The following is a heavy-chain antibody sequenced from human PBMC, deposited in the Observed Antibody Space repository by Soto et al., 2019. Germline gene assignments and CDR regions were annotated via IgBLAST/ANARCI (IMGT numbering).Heavy chain of an antibody. Sequence: EVQLLESGGGLVQPGGSLRLSCAASGFTFSSYAMSWVRQAPGKGLEWVSAISGSGGSTYYADSVKGRFTISRDNSKNTLYLQRNSLRAEDTAVYYCAKDRVYYDILTGYYDVWGQGTTVTVSS. CDR3: AKDRVYYDILTGYYDV. CDR1: GFTFSSYA. V-gene: IGHV3-23*01. D-gene: IGHD3-9*01. CDR2: ISGSGGST. J-gene: IGHJ6*02.